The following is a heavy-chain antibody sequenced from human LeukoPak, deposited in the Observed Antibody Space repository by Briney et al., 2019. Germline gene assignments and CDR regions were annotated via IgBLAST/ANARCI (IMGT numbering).Heavy chain of an antibody. J-gene: IGHJ4*02. D-gene: IGHD5-12*01. V-gene: IGHV3-21*01. CDR2: ISSSSSYI. Sequence: PGGSLRLSCAASGFTFSSYSMNWVRQAPGKGLEWVSSISSSSSYIYYADSVKGRFTISRDNARNSLYLQMNSLRAEDTAVYYCASIGYSGYGRYFDYWGQGTPVTVSS. CDR1: GFTFSSYS. CDR3: ASIGYSGYGRYFDY.